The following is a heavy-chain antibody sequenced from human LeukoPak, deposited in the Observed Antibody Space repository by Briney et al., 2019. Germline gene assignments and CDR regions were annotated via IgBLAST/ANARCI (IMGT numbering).Heavy chain of an antibody. D-gene: IGHD2-15*01. CDR1: GYSTSSGYY. J-gene: IGHJ4*02. Sequence: PSETLSLTCAVSGYSTSSGYYWGWIRQPPGKGLEWIGSIYHSGSTYYNPSLKSRVTISVDTSKNQFSLKLSSVTAADTAVYYCAREGLCSGGSCTFDYWGQGTLVTVSS. CDR2: IYHSGST. CDR3: AREGLCSGGSCTFDY. V-gene: IGHV4-38-2*02.